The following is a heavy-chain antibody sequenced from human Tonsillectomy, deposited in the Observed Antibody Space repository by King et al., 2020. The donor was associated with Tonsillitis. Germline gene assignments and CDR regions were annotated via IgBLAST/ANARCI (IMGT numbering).Heavy chain of an antibody. D-gene: IGHD3-22*01. CDR1: GGPISSYY. Sequence: QLQESGPGLVKSSGTLSLTCTVSGGPISSYYWSWIRQPPGKGLGGIGYIYNGGSPNNNPSLKMRVTISVDTSKNQFSLKLSSVTAADTAVYYCARGHDSSGYHYYGMDVWGQGTTVTVSS. CDR2: IYNGGSP. J-gene: IGHJ6*02. V-gene: IGHV4-59*13. CDR3: ARGHDSSGYHYYGMDV.